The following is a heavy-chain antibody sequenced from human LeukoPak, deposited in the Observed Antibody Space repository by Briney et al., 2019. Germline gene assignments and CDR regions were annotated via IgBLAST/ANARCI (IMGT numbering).Heavy chain of an antibody. CDR1: GFTFSNYE. CDR2: ISNSGTTK. V-gene: IGHV3-48*03. Sequence: GGSLRLSCAASGFTFSNYEMNWIRQAPGKGLEWISYISNSGTTKYYADSVKGRFTISRDNAKNSLYLQMNSLRAEDTAVYYCAAVIDYWGQGTLVTASS. CDR3: AAVIDY. J-gene: IGHJ4*02.